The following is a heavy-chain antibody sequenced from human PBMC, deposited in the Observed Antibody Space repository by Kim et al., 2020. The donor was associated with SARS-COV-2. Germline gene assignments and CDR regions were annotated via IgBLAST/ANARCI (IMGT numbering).Heavy chain of an antibody. J-gene: IGHJ5*02. Sequence: SETLSLTCTVSGGSISSSSYYWGWIRQPPGKGLEWIGSIYYSGSTYYNPSLKSRVTISVDTSKNQFSLKLSSVTAADTAVYYCASSFRYSGYWFDPWGQGTLVTVSS. CDR3: ASSFRYSGYWFDP. D-gene: IGHD5-12*01. CDR2: IYYSGST. CDR1: GGSISSSSYY. V-gene: IGHV4-39*01.